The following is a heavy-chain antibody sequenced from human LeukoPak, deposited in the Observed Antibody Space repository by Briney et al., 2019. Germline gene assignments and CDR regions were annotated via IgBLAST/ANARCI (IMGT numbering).Heavy chain of an antibody. CDR2: FDPEDGET. CDR1: GYTLTELS. V-gene: IGHV1-24*01. D-gene: IGHD2-15*01. Sequence: ASVKVSCKVSGYTLTELSMHWVRQAHGKGLEWKGGFDPEDGETIYAQKFQGRVTMTEDTSTDTAYMELSSLRSEDTAVYYCATVIYCSGGSCYPTFDCWGQGTLVTVSS. J-gene: IGHJ4*02. CDR3: ATVIYCSGGSCYPTFDC.